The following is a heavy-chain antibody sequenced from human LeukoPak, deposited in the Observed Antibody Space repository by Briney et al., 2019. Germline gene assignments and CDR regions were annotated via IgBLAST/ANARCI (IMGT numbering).Heavy chain of an antibody. CDR1: GFTFSSYA. Sequence: GGSLRLSCVVSGFTFSSYAMHWVRQAPGKGLEYVSAISSNGGSTYYANSVKGRFTISRDNSKNTLYLQMGSLRVEDMAVYYCARDRRGGGGSYFDYWGQGTLVTVSS. CDR2: ISSNGGST. CDR3: ARDRRGGGGSYFDY. D-gene: IGHD1-26*01. V-gene: IGHV3-64*01. J-gene: IGHJ4*02.